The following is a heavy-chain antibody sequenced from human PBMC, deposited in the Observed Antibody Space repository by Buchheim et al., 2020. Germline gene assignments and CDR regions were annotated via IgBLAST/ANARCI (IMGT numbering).Heavy chain of an antibody. J-gene: IGHJ4*02. V-gene: IGHV3-21*01. Sequence: EVQLVESGGGLVKPGGSLRLSRAASGFTFSSYSMNWVRQAPGKGLEWVSSISSSSSYIYYADSVKGRFTISRDKAKKSLDLQMNSLRAEDTAVYYCAREYSSSFRYFDYWGQGTL. CDR3: AREYSSSFRYFDY. D-gene: IGHD6-6*01. CDR2: ISSSSSYI. CDR1: GFTFSSYS.